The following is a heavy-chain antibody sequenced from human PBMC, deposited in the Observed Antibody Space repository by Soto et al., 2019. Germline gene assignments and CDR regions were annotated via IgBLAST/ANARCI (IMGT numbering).Heavy chain of an antibody. CDR2: INAGNGNT. D-gene: IGHD3-3*01. Sequence: ASVKVSCKASGYTFTSYATHWVRQAPGQRLEWMGWINAGNGNTKYSQKFQGRVTITRDTSASTAYMELSSLRSEDTAVYYCARSGTKNYDSWSGYYGAGYYYGMDVWGQGTTVTVSS. CDR1: GYTFTSYA. J-gene: IGHJ6*02. CDR3: ARSGTKNYDSWSGYYGAGYYYGMDV. V-gene: IGHV1-3*01.